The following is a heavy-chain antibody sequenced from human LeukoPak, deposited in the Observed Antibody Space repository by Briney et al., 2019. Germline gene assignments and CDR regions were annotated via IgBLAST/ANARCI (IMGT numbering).Heavy chain of an antibody. D-gene: IGHD6-6*01. CDR2: ISDSGGFT. CDR1: GFTFSSYP. J-gene: IGHJ4*02. Sequence: GGSLRLSCAASGFTFSSYPMTWVRQAPGKGPEWVSFISDSGGFTYYADSVKGRFTISRDNSKNTLYLQMNSLRAEDTAVNYCAKNTQYSGYYDCWGQGTLVAVSS. CDR3: AKNTQYSGYYDC. V-gene: IGHV3-23*01.